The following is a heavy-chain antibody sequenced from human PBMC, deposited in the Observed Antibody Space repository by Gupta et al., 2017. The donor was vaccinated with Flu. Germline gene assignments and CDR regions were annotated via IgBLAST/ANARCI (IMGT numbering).Heavy chain of an antibody. CDR3: AKDRDDYVWGSYRPEFDY. D-gene: IGHD3-16*02. J-gene: IGHJ4*02. V-gene: IGHV3-30*18. CDR2: ISYDGRNK. CDR1: GFAFSTYG. Sequence: QVQLVASGGGVVEPGGSMRLSCAASGFAFSTYGIHWVRQAPGKGLEWVAVISYDGRNKYYTESVKGRFTISRDNSKNTMYMQMNSLMPEDTAVYYCAKDRDDYVWGSYRPEFDYWGQGTLVTVSS.